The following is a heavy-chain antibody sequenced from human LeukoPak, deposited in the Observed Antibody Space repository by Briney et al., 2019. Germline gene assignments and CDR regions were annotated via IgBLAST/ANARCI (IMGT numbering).Heavy chain of an antibody. Sequence: GKSLRLSCAASGFTFSSYGMHWVRQAPGKGLEWVSAISGSGGSTYYADSVKGRFTISRDNSKNTLYLQMNSLRAEDTAVYYCAKALYSSSWYRGYFDYWGQGTLVTVSS. J-gene: IGHJ4*02. CDR2: ISGSGGST. CDR3: AKALYSSSWYRGYFDY. V-gene: IGHV3-23*01. D-gene: IGHD6-13*01. CDR1: GFTFSSYG.